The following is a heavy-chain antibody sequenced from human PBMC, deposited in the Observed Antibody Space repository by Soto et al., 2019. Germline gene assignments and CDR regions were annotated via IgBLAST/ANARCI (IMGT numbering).Heavy chain of an antibody. V-gene: IGHV3-23*01. J-gene: IGHJ4*02. CDR3: VLASSYV. CDR2: ISSGGGTT. Sequence: EVHLLESGGGFLQPGGSMRLSCAASGFSFSIFAMNWVRQAPGKGLEWVSTISSGGGTTLYADSMKGRFTISSDTSKNPVAPQMNSLRAEDTAVYYCVLASSYVWGQGTLVNVSS. D-gene: IGHD3-16*01. CDR1: GFSFSIFA.